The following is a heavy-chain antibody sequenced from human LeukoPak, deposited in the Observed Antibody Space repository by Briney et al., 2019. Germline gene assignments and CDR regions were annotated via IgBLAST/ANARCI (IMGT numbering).Heavy chain of an antibody. Sequence: GGSLRLSCAASGFTFSSYAMSWVRQAPGKGLECVSAISGSGGSTYYADSVKGRFTISRDNSKNTLYLQMNSLRAEDTAVYYCAKDRGFIAAAGSDDYWGQGTLVTVSS. D-gene: IGHD6-13*01. J-gene: IGHJ4*02. CDR2: ISGSGGST. CDR3: AKDRGFIAAAGSDDY. V-gene: IGHV3-23*01. CDR1: GFTFSSYA.